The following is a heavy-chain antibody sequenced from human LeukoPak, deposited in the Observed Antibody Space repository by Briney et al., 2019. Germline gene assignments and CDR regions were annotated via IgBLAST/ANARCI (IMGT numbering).Heavy chain of an antibody. CDR1: GYTFTSYY. D-gene: IGHD2-15*01. J-gene: IGHJ3*02. CDR2: INPTTGDT. V-gene: IGHV1-46*01. Sequence: WASVKVSCKASGYTFTSYYMHWVRQAPGQGLEWMGIINPTTGDTTYAQKFQGRLTMTRDMSTSTVYMELSSLTSEHTAVFYSARYGFSAVWQGGWHAFDIWGQGTEVTVSS. CDR3: ARYGFSAVWQGGWHAFDI.